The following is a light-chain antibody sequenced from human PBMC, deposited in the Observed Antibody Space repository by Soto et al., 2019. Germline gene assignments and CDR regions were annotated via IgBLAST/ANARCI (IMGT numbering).Light chain of an antibody. V-gene: IGKV3-15*01. CDR2: GAS. Sequence: VLTQSPATLSVSPGDRATLSCRASQNVGNNLAWYQQKPGQAPRLLIYGASSGATGLPARFSASGSGTEFTPTISSLQSEDFAVSYCHQYNNWPPHTFGQGTKLEI. J-gene: IGKJ2*01. CDR3: HQYNNWPPHT. CDR1: QNVGNN.